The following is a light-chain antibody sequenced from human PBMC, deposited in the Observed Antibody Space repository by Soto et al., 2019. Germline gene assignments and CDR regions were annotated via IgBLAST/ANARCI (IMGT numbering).Light chain of an antibody. J-gene: IGKJ1*01. CDR2: AAS. V-gene: IGKV1-9*01. Sequence: GESATITCLASQVISTSLAWYQVKPGKAPRLPIYAASTLESGVPSRFSATVSGTEFSLTITSLQPDDFATYYCQHYNSYSEAFGQGTKVHI. CDR1: QVISTS. CDR3: QHYNSYSEA.